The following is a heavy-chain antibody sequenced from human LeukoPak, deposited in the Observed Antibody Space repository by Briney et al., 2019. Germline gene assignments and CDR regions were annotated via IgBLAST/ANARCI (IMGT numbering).Heavy chain of an antibody. CDR1: GGSISSSSYY. J-gene: IGHJ5*02. V-gene: IGHV4-39*01. Sequence: SETLSLTCTVSGGSISSSSYYWGWIRQPPGKGLEWIGSIYYSGSTYYNPSLKSRVTISVDTSKNQFSLKLSSVTAADTAVYYCARRGGYCSSTSCSNWFDPWGQGTLVTVPS. D-gene: IGHD2-2*01. CDR2: IYYSGST. CDR3: ARRGGYCSSTSCSNWFDP.